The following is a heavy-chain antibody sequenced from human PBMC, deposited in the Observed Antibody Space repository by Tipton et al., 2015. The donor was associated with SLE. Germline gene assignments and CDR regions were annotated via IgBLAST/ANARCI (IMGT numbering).Heavy chain of an antibody. V-gene: IGHV4-59*12. J-gene: IGHJ4*02. CDR2: IYYSGST. Sequence: TLSLTCTVSGGSISSYYWSWIRQPPGKGLEWIGSIYYSGSTYYNPSLKSRVTISIDTSKNQFSLKLSSVTAADTAVYYCARALQNYFDYWGQGTLVTVSS. CDR3: ARALQNYFDY. CDR1: GGSISSYY.